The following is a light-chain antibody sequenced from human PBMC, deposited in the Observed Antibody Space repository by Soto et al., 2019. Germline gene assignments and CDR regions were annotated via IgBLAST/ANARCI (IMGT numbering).Light chain of an antibody. Sequence: DIQMTQSPSTLSASVGDRVTIICRASQSINSWLAWYQQKPGKAPKLLIYAASSLQSGVPSRFSGSGSGTDFTLTISSLLPEDFATYYCQQSYSASFGGGTKVDIK. CDR1: QSINSW. J-gene: IGKJ4*01. CDR3: QQSYSAS. CDR2: AAS. V-gene: IGKV1-39*01.